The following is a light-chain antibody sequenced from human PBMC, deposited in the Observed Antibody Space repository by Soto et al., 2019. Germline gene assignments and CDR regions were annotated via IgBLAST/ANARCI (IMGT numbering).Light chain of an antibody. CDR2: GAS. CDR1: QSVSSN. J-gene: IGKJ4*01. V-gene: IGKV3-15*01. CDR3: QQYSNGVT. Sequence: EIMMTQSPATLSVSPGGGATLSCRASQSVSSNLAWYQQKPGQAPRLLIYGASTRATDIPARFSGSGSGTEFTLIISSLQPEALAIYYCQQYSNGVTFGGGTKVEI.